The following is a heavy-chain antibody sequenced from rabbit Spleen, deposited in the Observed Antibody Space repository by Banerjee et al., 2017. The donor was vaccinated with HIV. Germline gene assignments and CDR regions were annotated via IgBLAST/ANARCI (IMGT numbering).Heavy chain of an antibody. CDR2: IDTGSSGFT. D-gene: IGHD2-1*01. V-gene: IGHV1S45*01. Sequence: QERLVESGGGLVKPEGSLKLSCTASGFSFSNKAVMCWVRQAPGKGLEWIACIDTGSSGFTYYATWAKGRFTISKTSSTTVTLEMTSLTAADTATYFCARGSAAMTMVITGFYLGLWGPGTLVTVS. CDR3: ARGSAAMTMVITGFYLGL. CDR1: GFSFSNKAV. J-gene: IGHJ4*01.